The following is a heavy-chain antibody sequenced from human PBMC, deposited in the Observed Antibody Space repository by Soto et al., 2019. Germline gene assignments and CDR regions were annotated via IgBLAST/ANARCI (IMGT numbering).Heavy chain of an antibody. CDR2: IIPMFGTA. J-gene: IGHJ5*02. D-gene: IGHD2-15*01. CDR3: ASGVVVVGDSPLGWFDP. CDR1: GGTFSRDA. Sequence: QVQLVQSGAEVKKPGSSVKVSCKASGGTFSRDAISCVRQSPGQGLEWMGRIIPMFGTAKYVQKFQGRLTITADESTPTAYMELRGLRSDDTAVYYCASGVVVVGDSPLGWFDPWGQGTLVTVSS. V-gene: IGHV1-69*01.